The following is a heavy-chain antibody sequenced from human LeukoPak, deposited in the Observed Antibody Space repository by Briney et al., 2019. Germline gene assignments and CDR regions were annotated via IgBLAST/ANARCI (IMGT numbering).Heavy chain of an antibody. CDR2: ISSSGSTI. CDR3: ARRPLGWLQLSFDY. J-gene: IGHJ4*02. CDR1: GFTFSSYE. V-gene: IGHV3-48*03. Sequence: KPGGSLRLSCAASGFTFSSYEMNWVRQAPGKGLEWVSYISSSGSTIYYADSVKGRFTISRDNAKNSLYLQMNSLRAEDTAVYYCARRPLGWLQLSFDYWGQGTLVTVSS. D-gene: IGHD5-24*01.